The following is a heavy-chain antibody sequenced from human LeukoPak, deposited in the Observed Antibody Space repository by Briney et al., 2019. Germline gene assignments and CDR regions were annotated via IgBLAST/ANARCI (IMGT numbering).Heavy chain of an antibody. D-gene: IGHD6-19*01. CDR3: AREAGYSSGWSRGRDAFDI. CDR1: GFTVSSNY. Sequence: PGGSLRLSCAASGFTVSSNYMSWVRQAPGEGLEWVSVIYSGGSTYYADSVKGRFTISRDNSKNTLYLQMNSLRAEDTAVYYCAREAGYSSGWSRGRDAFDIWGQGTMVTVSS. CDR2: IYSGGST. V-gene: IGHV3-66*01. J-gene: IGHJ3*02.